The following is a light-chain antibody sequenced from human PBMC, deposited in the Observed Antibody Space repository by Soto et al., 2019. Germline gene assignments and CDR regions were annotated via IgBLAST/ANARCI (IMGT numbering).Light chain of an antibody. Sequence: QSALTQPASVSGSPGKSITISCTGTSGDVGGYNYVSWYQQHPGKAPKLMIYEVSNRPSGVSNRFSGSKSGNTASLTISGLQAEDEADYYCSSYTSSSTYVFGTGTKLTVL. J-gene: IGLJ1*01. CDR3: SSYTSSSTYV. CDR1: SGDVGGYNY. CDR2: EVS. V-gene: IGLV2-14*01.